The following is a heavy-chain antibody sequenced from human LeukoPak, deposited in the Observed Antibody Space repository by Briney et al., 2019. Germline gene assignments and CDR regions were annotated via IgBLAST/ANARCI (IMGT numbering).Heavy chain of an antibody. CDR2: MYTTGST. J-gene: IGHJ4*02. D-gene: IGHD6-13*01. V-gene: IGHV4-4*07. Sequence: PSETLSLTCTVSGGSISSYYWNWIRQPAGEGLEWIGRMYTTGSTNHNDYNPSLKSRATVSVDTSKNQVSLKLTSVTAADTAMYYCARDSIGISAVGTNWGQGTLVTVSS. CDR1: GGSISSYY. CDR3: ARDSIGISAVGTN.